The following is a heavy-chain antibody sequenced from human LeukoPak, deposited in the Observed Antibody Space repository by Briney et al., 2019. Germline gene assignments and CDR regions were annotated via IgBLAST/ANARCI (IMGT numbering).Heavy chain of an antibody. CDR3: ARSAFLVTAPGLYYFDY. Sequence: SETLSLTCTVSGGSISSYYWSWIRQPAGKGLEWIGHIYNSGSTNYNPSLKGRVTMSVATSKNQFSLHLSSVTAADTAVYYCARSAFLVTAPGLYYFDYWGQGTLFAVSS. D-gene: IGHD6-13*01. CDR2: IYNSGST. V-gene: IGHV4-4*07. CDR1: GGSISSYY. J-gene: IGHJ4*02.